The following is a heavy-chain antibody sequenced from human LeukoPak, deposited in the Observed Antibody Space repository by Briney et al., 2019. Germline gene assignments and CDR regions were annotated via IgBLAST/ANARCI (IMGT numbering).Heavy chain of an antibody. CDR1: GFTFDDYG. CDR2: INWNGGST. CDR3: AREVVGATDHDYYYMDV. J-gene: IGHJ6*03. D-gene: IGHD1-26*01. Sequence: GGSLRLSCAASGFTFDDYGMSWVRQAPGKGLEWVSGINWNGGSTGYADSVKGRFTISRDNAKNSLYLQMNSLRAEDTALYYCAREVVGATDHDYYYMDVWGKGTTATVSS. V-gene: IGHV3-20*04.